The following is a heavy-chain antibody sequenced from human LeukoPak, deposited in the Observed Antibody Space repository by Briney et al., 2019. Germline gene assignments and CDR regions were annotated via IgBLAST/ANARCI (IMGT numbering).Heavy chain of an antibody. Sequence: GGSLRLSCAASGFTVSSNYMSWVRQAPGKGLEWVSVIYSGGSTYYADSVKGRFTISRDNSKNTLYLQMNSPRAEDTAVYYCARGIAVVPAALYVGYYYGMDVWGQGTTVTVSS. V-gene: IGHV3-53*01. CDR2: IYSGGST. D-gene: IGHD2-2*01. CDR1: GFTVSSNY. J-gene: IGHJ6*02. CDR3: ARGIAVVPAALYVGYYYGMDV.